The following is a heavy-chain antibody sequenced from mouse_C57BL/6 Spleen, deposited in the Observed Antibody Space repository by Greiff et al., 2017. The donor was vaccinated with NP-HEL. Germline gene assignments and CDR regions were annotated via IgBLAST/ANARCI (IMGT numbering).Heavy chain of an antibody. V-gene: IGHV1-18*01. CDR2: INPNNGGT. CDR1: GYTFTDYN. J-gene: IGHJ3*01. CDR3: ARSLYYSNPFAY. D-gene: IGHD2-5*01. Sequence: VQLKESGPELVKPGASVKIPCKASGYTFTDYNMDWVKQSHGKSLEWIGDINPNNGGTIYNQKFKGKATLTVDKSSSTAYMELRSLTSEDTAVYYCARSLYYSNPFAYWGQGTLVTVSA.